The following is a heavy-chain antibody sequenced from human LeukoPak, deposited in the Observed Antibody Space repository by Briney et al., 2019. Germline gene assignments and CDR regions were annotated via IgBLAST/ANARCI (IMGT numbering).Heavy chain of an antibody. CDR1: GFIFSSYG. Sequence: GGSLRLSCAASGFIFSSYGMNWVRQAPGKGLEWVSCISSSSSYIYYADSVKGRFTISRDNAKNSLYLQMNSLRAEDTAVYYCARVWIGQWPPHYYYMDVWGRGTTVTISS. D-gene: IGHD6-19*01. CDR2: ISSSSSYI. V-gene: IGHV3-21*01. J-gene: IGHJ6*03. CDR3: ARVWIGQWPPHYYYMDV.